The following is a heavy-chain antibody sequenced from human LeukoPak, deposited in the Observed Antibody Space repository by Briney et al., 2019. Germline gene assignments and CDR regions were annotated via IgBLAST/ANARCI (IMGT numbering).Heavy chain of an antibody. CDR2: ISASGGST. D-gene: IGHD3-3*01. Sequence: GGSPRLSCAASGFIFTNYAMSWVRQAPGKGLEWVSFISASGGSTHYADSVKGRFTISRDNSNNTLYLQINSLRAEDTAAYYCAKGAQYDFWSGYTLEYFDVWGKGTLVTVSS. V-gene: IGHV3-23*01. J-gene: IGHJ4*02. CDR3: AKGAQYDFWSGYTLEYFDV. CDR1: GFIFTNYA.